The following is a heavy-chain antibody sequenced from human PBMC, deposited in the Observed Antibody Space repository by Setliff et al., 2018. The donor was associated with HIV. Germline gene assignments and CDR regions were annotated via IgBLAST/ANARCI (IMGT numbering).Heavy chain of an antibody. Sequence: GGSLRLSCAASGFTFSSYSMNWVRQAPEKGLEWVSHISSSSRTIYYADSVKGRFTISRDSAKNSVYLQMNSLRAEDTAVYYCARDKDEDYGSTSFDYWGQGILVTVSS. J-gene: IGHJ4*02. CDR3: ARDKDEDYGSTSFDY. D-gene: IGHD4-17*01. CDR2: ISSSSRTI. V-gene: IGHV3-48*01. CDR1: GFTFSSYS.